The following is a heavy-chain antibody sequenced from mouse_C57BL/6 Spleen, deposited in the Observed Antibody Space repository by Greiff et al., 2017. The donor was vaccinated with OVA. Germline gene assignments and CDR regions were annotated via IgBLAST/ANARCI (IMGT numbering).Heavy chain of an antibody. CDR3: AVYYGNFLDY. V-gene: IGHV5-17*01. J-gene: IGHJ2*01. Sequence: EVKLMESGGGLVKPGGSLKLSCAASGFTFSDYGMHWVRQAPEKGLEWVAYISSGSSTIYYADTVKGRFTISRDHAKNTLFLQMTSLRSEDTAMYYCAVYYGNFLDYWGQGTTLTVSS. D-gene: IGHD2-1*01. CDR1: GFTFSDYG. CDR2: ISSGSSTI.